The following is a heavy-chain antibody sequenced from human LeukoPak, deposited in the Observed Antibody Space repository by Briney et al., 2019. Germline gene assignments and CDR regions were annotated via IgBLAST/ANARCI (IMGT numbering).Heavy chain of an antibody. V-gene: IGHV4-59*01. CDR2: IYYSGST. D-gene: IGHD3-22*01. Sequence: NTSETLSLTCTVSGGSIISYYWSWIRQPPGKGLEWIGYIYYSGSTYYNPSLKSRVTTSVVMAQNQLSLKLSSVTAADTAVYYCARDRGYYDSSGYYSPRAFDIWGQG. CDR3: ARDRGYYDSSGYYSPRAFDI. J-gene: IGHJ3*02. CDR1: GGSIISYY.